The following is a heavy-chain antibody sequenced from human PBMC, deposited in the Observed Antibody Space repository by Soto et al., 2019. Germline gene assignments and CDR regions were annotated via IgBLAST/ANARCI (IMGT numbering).Heavy chain of an antibody. J-gene: IGHJ6*02. CDR2: IRKRVNGYTT. Sequence: EVQLVESGGGLVQPGGSLRLSCVASGFTFSDHYMDWVRQAPGKGLKWVGRIRKRVNGYTTEYAASVKGRFTISRDDSKDSLYLQMNSLKIEDTAVYCCASTPQNDHDLHVWGQGSTVTVSS. V-gene: IGHV3-72*01. CDR1: GFTFSDHY. CDR3: ASTPQNDHDLHV. D-gene: IGHD1-1*01.